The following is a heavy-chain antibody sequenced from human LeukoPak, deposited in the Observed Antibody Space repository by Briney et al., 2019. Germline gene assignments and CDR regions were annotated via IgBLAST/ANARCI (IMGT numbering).Heavy chain of an antibody. V-gene: IGHV4-59*01. J-gene: IGHJ4*02. CDR3: ASSRSSSGWSLIDY. D-gene: IGHD6-19*01. CDR2: TYYSGST. Sequence: SETLSLTCTVSGGSINSYYWSWIRQPPGKGLEWVGYTYYSGSTNYKPSLKRRVTISVDTSKNQFSLKVSSVTAADTAVYYCASSRSSSGWSLIDYWGQGALVTVSS. CDR1: GGSINSYY.